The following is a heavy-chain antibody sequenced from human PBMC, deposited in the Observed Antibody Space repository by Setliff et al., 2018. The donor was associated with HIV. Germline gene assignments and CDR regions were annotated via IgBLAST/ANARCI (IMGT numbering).Heavy chain of an antibody. CDR2: IYYSGST. Sequence: PSETLSLTCTVSGGSISSGGYYWSWIRQHPGKGLEWIGYIYYSGSTYYNPSLKSRVTISVDTSKNQFSLKLSSVTAADTAVYYCAREAEIFGVVMRGYYFDYWGLGTLVTVSS. CDR1: GGSISSGGYY. D-gene: IGHD3-3*01. J-gene: IGHJ4*02. V-gene: IGHV4-31*03. CDR3: AREAEIFGVVMRGYYFDY.